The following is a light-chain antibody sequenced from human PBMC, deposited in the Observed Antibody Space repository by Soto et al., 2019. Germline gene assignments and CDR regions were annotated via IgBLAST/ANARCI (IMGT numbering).Light chain of an antibody. CDR1: SSDVGSYDH. Sequence: QSALTQPASVSGSPGQSITISCSGTSSDVGSYDHVAWYQQFPGKTPKLMIYEVSNRPSGVSNRFSGSKSGNTASLTISGLQAEDEADYYCSSYTSSSTYVFGTGTKVTVL. CDR3: SSYTSSSTYV. V-gene: IGLV2-14*01. CDR2: EVS. J-gene: IGLJ1*01.